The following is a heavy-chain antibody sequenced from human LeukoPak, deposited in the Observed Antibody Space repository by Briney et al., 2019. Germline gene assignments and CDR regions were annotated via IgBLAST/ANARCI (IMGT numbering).Heavy chain of an antibody. V-gene: IGHV1-8*01. CDR3: ARVRGASSRFDAFDI. D-gene: IGHD4-17*01. CDR2: INPNSGNT. CDR1: GYTFTNYD. J-gene: IGHJ3*02. Sequence: ASVKVSCKASGYTFTNYDINWVRQATGQGLEWMGWINPNSGNTDYAQKFQGRVTMTRNTSISTAYMELSSLRSEDTAVYYCARVRGASSRFDAFDIWGQGTMVTVSS.